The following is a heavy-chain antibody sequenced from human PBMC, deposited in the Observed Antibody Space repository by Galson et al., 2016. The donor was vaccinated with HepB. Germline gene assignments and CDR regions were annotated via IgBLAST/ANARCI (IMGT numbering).Heavy chain of an antibody. CDR3: ARDRHQYSSGWYVGGMDV. CDR2: ISAYNGNT. CDR1: GYTFTSYG. J-gene: IGHJ6*02. V-gene: IGHV1-18*01. Sequence: SVKVSCRASGYTFTSYGISWVRQAPGQGLEWMGWISAYNGNTNYAQKLQGRVTMTTDTSTSTAYMALRSPRSDDTAVYYCARDRHQYSSGWYVGGMDVWGQGTTVTVSS. D-gene: IGHD6-19*01.